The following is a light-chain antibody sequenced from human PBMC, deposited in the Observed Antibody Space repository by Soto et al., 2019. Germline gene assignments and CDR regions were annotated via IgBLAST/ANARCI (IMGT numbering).Light chain of an antibody. CDR1: QSVGGSF. CDR3: QQYQRYPPS. Sequence: EIVLSQSPGTLSLSPGERATLSCRASQSVGGSFLAWYQQKPGQAPRLLIYGASSRATAIPARFSGSGSGTDFTLTISSLQPEDIATYYCQQYQRYPPSFGGGTKVDIK. CDR2: GAS. V-gene: IGKV3-20*01. J-gene: IGKJ4*01.